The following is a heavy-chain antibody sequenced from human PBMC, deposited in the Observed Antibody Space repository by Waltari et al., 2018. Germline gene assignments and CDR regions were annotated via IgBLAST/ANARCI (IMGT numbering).Heavy chain of an antibody. Sequence: QVQLVQSGAEVKKPGSSVKVSCKASGGTFSSYTISWVRQAPGQGLEWMGRIIPILGIANYAQKFQGRVTITADKSTSTAYMELSSLRSEDTAVYYCARGSMVRGVIIGPWDYWGRGTLVTVSS. CDR2: IIPILGIA. CDR3: ARGSMVRGVIIGPWDY. J-gene: IGHJ4*02. D-gene: IGHD3-10*01. CDR1: GGTFSSYT. V-gene: IGHV1-69*02.